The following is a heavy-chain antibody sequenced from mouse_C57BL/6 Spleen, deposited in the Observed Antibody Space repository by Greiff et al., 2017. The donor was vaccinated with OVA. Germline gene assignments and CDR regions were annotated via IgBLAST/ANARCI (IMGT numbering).Heavy chain of an antibody. CDR3: ASTVVATRDY. CDR2: IYPGDGDT. V-gene: IGHV1-80*01. D-gene: IGHD1-1*01. CDR1: GYAFSSYW. J-gene: IGHJ2*01. Sequence: VMLVESGAELVKPGASVKISCKASGYAFSSYWMNWVKQRPGKGLEWIGQIYPGDGDTNYNGKFKGKATLTADKSSSTAYMQLSSLTSEDSAVYFCASTVVATRDYWGQGTTLTVSS.